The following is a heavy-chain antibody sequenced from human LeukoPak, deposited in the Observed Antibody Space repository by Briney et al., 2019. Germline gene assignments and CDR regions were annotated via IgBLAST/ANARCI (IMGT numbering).Heavy chain of an antibody. J-gene: IGHJ4*02. V-gene: IGHV3-23*01. CDR3: AKLAVGYSDSDSAF. CDR2: ISGTIIST. CDR1: RLTFSNYS. D-gene: IGHD5-12*01. Sequence: GGSLRLSCAASRLTFSNYSLSWVRQPPGKGLEWVSGISGTIISTYYADSVKGRFTISRDNSKNTLYLQMDSLRVEDTAVYYCAKLAVGYSDSDSAFWGQGTLVAVSS.